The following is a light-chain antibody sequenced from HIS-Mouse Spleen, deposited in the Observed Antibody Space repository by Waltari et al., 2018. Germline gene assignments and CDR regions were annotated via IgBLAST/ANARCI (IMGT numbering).Light chain of an antibody. V-gene: IGLV2-14*03. CDR2: DVS. J-gene: IGLJ1*01. CDR1: SSDVGGYNY. CDR3: SSYTSSSTYV. Sequence: GSPGQSITISCTGTSSDVGGYNYVSWYQQHPAKAPKLMIYDVSNRPSGVSNLFSGSKSGNTASLTISGLQAEDEADYYCSSYTSSSTYVFGTGTKVTVL.